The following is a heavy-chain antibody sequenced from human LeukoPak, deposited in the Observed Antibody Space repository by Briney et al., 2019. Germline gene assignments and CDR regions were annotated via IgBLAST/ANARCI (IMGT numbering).Heavy chain of an antibody. Sequence: PGGSLRLSCAASGITVSSNYMTWVRQPLGKGLEWISVIYSADSTYYRDSVKGRFTISRDSVKNTLFLQMNSLRAEDTAVYYCAREIPARSGYNIWGQGTLVTVSS. J-gene: IGHJ4*02. CDR3: AREIPARSGYNI. CDR2: IYSADST. D-gene: IGHD3-3*01. V-gene: IGHV3-66*01. CDR1: GITVSSNY.